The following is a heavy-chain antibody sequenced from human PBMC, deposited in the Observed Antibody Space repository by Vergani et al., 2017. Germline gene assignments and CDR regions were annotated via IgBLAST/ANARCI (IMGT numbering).Heavy chain of an antibody. V-gene: IGHV1-8*01. Sequence: QVQLVQSGAEVKKPGASVKVSCKAPGYTFTSYDINWVRHATGQGFEGMRWMNTNSGNTGYAQKFQGRVTMTRKTSINTAYMGLSGRRSEDTAVYYCARGRGGGYPDYWGQGTLVTVSS. J-gene: IGHJ4*02. CDR1: GYTFTSYD. CDR2: MNTNSGNT. CDR3: ARGRGGGYPDY. D-gene: IGHD1-26*01.